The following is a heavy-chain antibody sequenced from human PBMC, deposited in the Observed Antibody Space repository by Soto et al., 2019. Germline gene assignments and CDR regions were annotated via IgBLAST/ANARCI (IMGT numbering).Heavy chain of an antibody. CDR1: GTSISSSDYY. Sequence: SETLSLTCTVSGTSISSSDYYWGWIRQPQGKGLEWIGDINHSGSTNYNPSLKSRVTISVDTSKNQFSLKLSSVTAADTAVYYCARGSSIAGLYYGMDVWGQGTTVTVSS. J-gene: IGHJ6*02. D-gene: IGHD6-6*01. CDR2: INHSGST. CDR3: ARGSSIAGLYYGMDV. V-gene: IGHV4-39*07.